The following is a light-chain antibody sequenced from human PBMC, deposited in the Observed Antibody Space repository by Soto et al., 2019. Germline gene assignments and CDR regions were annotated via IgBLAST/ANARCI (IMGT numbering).Light chain of an antibody. J-gene: IGLJ2*01. CDR1: SGHSSYA. CDR3: QTWGTAHVV. V-gene: IGLV4-69*01. CDR2: LNSDGSH. Sequence: QSVLTQSPSASASLGASVKLTCTLSSGHSSYAIAWHQQQPEKGPRYLMILNSDGSHSKGDGIPDRFSGSSSGAVRYLTISSLQSEDEADYYCQTWGTAHVVFGGGTKLTVL.